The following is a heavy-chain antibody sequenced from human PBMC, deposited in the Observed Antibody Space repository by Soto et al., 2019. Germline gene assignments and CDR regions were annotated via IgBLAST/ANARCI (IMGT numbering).Heavy chain of an antibody. D-gene: IGHD2-21*02. Sequence: SETLSLTCGVSGSTVASSHWWSWVRQSPSRGLEWIGNVYHTGDTNFNPSLQSRVTFSVDKSNNQFSLRLTSLTAADTAVYFCAREIVTAGGNNYFDPWGPGTLVTVSS. J-gene: IGHJ5*02. CDR1: GSTVASSHW. CDR2: VYHTGDT. CDR3: AREIVTAGGNNYFDP. V-gene: IGHV4-4*02.